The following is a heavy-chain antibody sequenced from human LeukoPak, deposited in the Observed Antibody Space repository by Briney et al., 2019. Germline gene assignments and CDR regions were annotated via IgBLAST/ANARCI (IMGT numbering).Heavy chain of an antibody. J-gene: IGHJ4*02. CDR3: ATGAAAAGKGDYFDY. CDR1: GFTFSSYG. Sequence: GRSLRLSCAASGFTFSSYGMHWVRQAPGKGLEWVAVIWYDGSNKYYADSVKGRFTISRDNSKNTLYLQMNSLRAEDTAVYYCATGAAAAGKGDYFDYWGQGTLVTVSS. V-gene: IGHV3-33*01. D-gene: IGHD6-13*01. CDR2: IWYDGSNK.